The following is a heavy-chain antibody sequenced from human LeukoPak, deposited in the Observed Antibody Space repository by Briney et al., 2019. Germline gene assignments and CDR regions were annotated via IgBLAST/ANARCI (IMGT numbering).Heavy chain of an antibody. V-gene: IGHV3-7*01. J-gene: IGHJ5*02. CDR3: ARPKRGGCSGGSCYSPWFDP. Sequence: GGSLRLSCAASGFTFSSYWMSWVRQAPGKGLEWVANIKQDGSEKYYVDSVKGRFTISRDNAKNSLYLQMDSLRAEDTAVYYCARPKRGGCSGGSCYSPWFDPWGQGTLVTVSS. CDR2: IKQDGSEK. CDR1: GFTFSSYW. D-gene: IGHD2-15*01.